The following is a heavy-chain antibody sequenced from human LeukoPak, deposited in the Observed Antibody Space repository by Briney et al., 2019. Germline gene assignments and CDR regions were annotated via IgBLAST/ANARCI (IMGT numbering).Heavy chain of an antibody. D-gene: IGHD1/OR15-1a*01. Sequence: PGGSLRLSCAASGFTVANAWMHWVRQTPGKGLEWVGRIKSERDGGATGYAAPVKARFTISRDDSTNTLYLQMNSLKTEDTSIYYCTKDRLGTGTTAYWGQGTLVTVSS. V-gene: IGHV3-15*07. J-gene: IGHJ4*02. CDR1: GFTVANAW. CDR3: TKDRLGTGTTAY. CDR2: IKSERDGGAT.